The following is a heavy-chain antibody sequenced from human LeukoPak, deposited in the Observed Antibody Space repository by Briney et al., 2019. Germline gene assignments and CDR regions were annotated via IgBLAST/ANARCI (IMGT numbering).Heavy chain of an antibody. V-gene: IGHV4-39*01. Sequence: PSETLSLTCTVSGGSLSSSSYYWGWIRQPPGKGLEWIGSIYYSGSTYYNPSLKSRVTISVDTSKNQSSLKLSSVTAADTAVYYCASPTRDYSNYNFAYWGQGALVTVSS. J-gene: IGHJ4*02. CDR1: GGSLSSSSYY. D-gene: IGHD4-11*01. CDR3: ASPTRDYSNYNFAY. CDR2: IYYSGST.